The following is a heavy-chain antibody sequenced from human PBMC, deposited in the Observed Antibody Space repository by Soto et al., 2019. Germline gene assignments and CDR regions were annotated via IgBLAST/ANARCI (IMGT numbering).Heavy chain of an antibody. CDR3: ARDRVQGLVPAEGWFDP. V-gene: IGHV1-18*01. CDR1: GYTFTSYG. CDR2: ISAYNGNT. J-gene: IGHJ5*02. Sequence: QVQLVQSGAEVKKPGASVQVSCKASGYTFTSYGISWVRQAPGQGLEWMGWISAYNGNTNYAQKLQGRVTMTADTSTSTAYMELRSLISDDTAVYYCARDRVQGLVPAEGWFDPWVQGTLVTVSS. D-gene: IGHD2-2*01.